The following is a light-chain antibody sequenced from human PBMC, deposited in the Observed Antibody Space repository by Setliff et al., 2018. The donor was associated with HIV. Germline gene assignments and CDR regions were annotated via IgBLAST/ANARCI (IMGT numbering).Light chain of an antibody. Sequence: QSVLTQPASVSGSPGQSITISCTGTSSDIGGFNYVSWYQQHPGKAPKLIIYDVSNRPSGVSDRFSGSKSANTASLTISGLQAEDEADYYCSSFTSSHTYVFATGTKVTVL. V-gene: IGLV2-14*03. CDR2: DVS. J-gene: IGLJ1*01. CDR1: SSDIGGFNY. CDR3: SSFTSSHTYV.